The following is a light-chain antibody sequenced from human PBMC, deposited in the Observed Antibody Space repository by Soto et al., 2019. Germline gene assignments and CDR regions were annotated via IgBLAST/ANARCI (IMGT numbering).Light chain of an antibody. J-gene: IGKJ1*01. Sequence: DIQMTQSPSTLSASVGDRVTITCRASQSISSWLAWYQQKPGTAPKLLIYKASTLLSGVQSRFSGGGSGTEFTLTISSPQPNDSATYYCQQYNDNWTFGQGTKVE. CDR3: QQYNDNWT. V-gene: IGKV1-5*03. CDR1: QSISSW. CDR2: KAS.